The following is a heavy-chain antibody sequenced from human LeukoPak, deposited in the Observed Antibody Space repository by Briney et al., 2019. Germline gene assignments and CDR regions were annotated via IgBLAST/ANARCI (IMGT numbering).Heavy chain of an antibody. V-gene: IGHV3-7*01. D-gene: IGHD2-2*01. Sequence: PGGSLRLYCAASGFTFSSYWMSWVRQAPGKGLEWVANIKQDGSEKYYVDSVKGRFTISRDNAKNSLYLQMNSLRADDTAVYYCAREGGGYCSSTSCYLDYWGQGTLVTVSS. J-gene: IGHJ4*02. CDR3: AREGGGYCSSTSCYLDY. CDR2: IKQDGSEK. CDR1: GFTFSSYW.